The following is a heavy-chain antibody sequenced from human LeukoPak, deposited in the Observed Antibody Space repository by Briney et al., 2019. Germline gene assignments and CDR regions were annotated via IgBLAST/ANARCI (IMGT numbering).Heavy chain of an antibody. CDR1: GYTFTGYY. CDR2: INPNSGGT. D-gene: IGHD3-22*01. J-gene: IGHJ4*02. Sequence: GASVKVSCKASGYTFTGYYMHWVRQAPGQGVEWMGWINPNSGGTNYAQKFQGRVTMTRDTSISTAYMELSRLRSDDTAVYYCARSVEYYYDSSGYDYWGQGTLVTVSS. CDR3: ARSVEYYYDSSGYDY. V-gene: IGHV1-2*02.